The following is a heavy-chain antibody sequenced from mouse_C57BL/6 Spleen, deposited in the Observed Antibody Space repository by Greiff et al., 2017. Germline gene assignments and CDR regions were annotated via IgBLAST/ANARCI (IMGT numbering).Heavy chain of an antibody. Sequence: QVQLKESGAELVRPGASVTLSCKASGYTFTDSEMHWVKQTPVLGLEWIGAIDPETGGTAYNQKFKGKAILTADKSSSTAYMELRSLTSEDSAVYYCTPYYYGSSYWFAYWSQGALVTVSA. J-gene: IGHJ3*01. CDR3: TPYYYGSSYWFAY. CDR2: IDPETGGT. CDR1: GYTFTDSE. V-gene: IGHV1-15*01. D-gene: IGHD1-1*01.